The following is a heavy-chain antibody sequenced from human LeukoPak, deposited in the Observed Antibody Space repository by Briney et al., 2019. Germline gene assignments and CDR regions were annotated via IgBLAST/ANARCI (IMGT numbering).Heavy chain of an antibody. V-gene: IGHV3-21*01. CDR3: AREMGSSGAFDI. J-gene: IGHJ3*02. CDR1: GFTFSSYS. CDR2: ISSSSSYI. D-gene: IGHD6-6*01. Sequence: GGSLRLSCAASGFTFSSYSMNWVRQAPGKGLKWVSSISSSSSYIYYADSVKGRFTISRDNAKNSLYLQMNSLRAEDTAVYYCAREMGSSGAFDIWGQGTMVTVSS.